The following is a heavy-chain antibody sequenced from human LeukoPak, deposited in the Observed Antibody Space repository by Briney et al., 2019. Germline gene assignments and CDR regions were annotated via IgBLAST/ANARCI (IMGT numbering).Heavy chain of an antibody. CDR2: ISSSGSTI. D-gene: IGHD3-22*01. J-gene: IGHJ4*02. CDR1: GFTFSDYY. Sequence: PGGSLRLSCVASGFTFSDYYMSWIRQAPGKGLEWDSYISSSGSTIYYADSVKGRFTISRDNAKNSLYLQMNSLRAEDTAVYYCARLRRYYDSSGYGGYYFDYWGQGTLVTVSS. CDR3: ARLRRYYDSSGYGGYYFDY. V-gene: IGHV3-11*04.